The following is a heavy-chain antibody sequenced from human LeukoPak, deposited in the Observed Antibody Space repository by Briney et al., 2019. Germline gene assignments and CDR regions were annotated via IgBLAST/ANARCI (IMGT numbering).Heavy chain of an antibody. CDR3: ARDTGNIVVVPAASGAFDI. Sequence: GGSLRLSCAASGFTFSDYYMSWIRQAPGKGLEWVSYISSSGSTIYYADSVKGRFTISRDNAKNSLYLQMNSLRAEDTAVYYCARDTGNIVVVPAASGAFDIWGQGTMVTVSS. D-gene: IGHD2-2*01. CDR2: ISSSGSTI. J-gene: IGHJ3*02. V-gene: IGHV3-11*01. CDR1: GFTFSDYY.